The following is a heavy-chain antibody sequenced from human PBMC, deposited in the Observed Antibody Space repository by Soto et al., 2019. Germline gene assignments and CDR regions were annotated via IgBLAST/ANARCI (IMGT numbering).Heavy chain of an antibody. CDR3: ARGGCSSTSCYKEYYFDL. CDR2: IIPMFGTS. V-gene: IGHV1-69*01. CDR1: GGTFSGYA. Sequence: QVQLVQSGAEVKKPGSSVKVSCKASGGTFSGYAISWVRQAPGQGLEWMGEIIPMFGTSNYAQKFQGRVTITADESTSTAYMELSSLRSEDTAVYYCARGGCSSTSCYKEYYFDLWGQGTLVTVSS. D-gene: IGHD2-2*02. J-gene: IGHJ4*02.